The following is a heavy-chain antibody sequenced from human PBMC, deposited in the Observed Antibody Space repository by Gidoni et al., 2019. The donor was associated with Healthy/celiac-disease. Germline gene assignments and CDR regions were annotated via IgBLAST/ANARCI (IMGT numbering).Heavy chain of an antibody. Sequence: QVQLVQSGAEVKKPGSSVKVSWKASGGTFSSYAISWVRQAPGQGLEWMGGIIPIFGTANYAQKFQGRVTITADESTSTAYMELSSLRSEDTAVYYCARDTYYYDSSGFNWFDPWGQGTLVTVSS. CDR2: IIPIFGTA. J-gene: IGHJ5*02. CDR3: ARDTYYYDSSGFNWFDP. V-gene: IGHV1-69*01. D-gene: IGHD3-22*01. CDR1: GGTFSSYA.